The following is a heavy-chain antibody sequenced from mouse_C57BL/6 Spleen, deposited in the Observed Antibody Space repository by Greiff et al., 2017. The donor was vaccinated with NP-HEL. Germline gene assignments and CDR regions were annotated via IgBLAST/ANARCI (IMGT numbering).Heavy chain of an antibody. CDR2: ISDGGSYT. J-gene: IGHJ4*01. CDR3: ARIRWVLIYAMDY. Sequence: EVQRVESGGGLVKPGGSLKLSCAASGFTFSSYAMSWVRQTPEKRLEWVATISDGGSYTYYPDNVKGRFTISRDTAKNNMYLQMSHLKSEDTAMYYCARIRWVLIYAMDYWGQGTSVTVSS. V-gene: IGHV5-4*01. CDR1: GFTFSSYA. D-gene: IGHD2-3*01.